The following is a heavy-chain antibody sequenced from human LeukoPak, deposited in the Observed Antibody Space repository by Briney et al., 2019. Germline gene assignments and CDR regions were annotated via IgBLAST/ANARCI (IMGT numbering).Heavy chain of an antibody. Sequence: GGSLRLSCAASGFTFSSYWMYWVRQAPGKGLVWVSRINSDGSSTSYADSVKGRFTISRDNAKNTLYLQMNSLRAEDTAVYYCASPASTSWLYRFDYWGQETLVTVSS. CDR1: GFTFSSYW. CDR2: INSDGSST. D-gene: IGHD2-2*02. V-gene: IGHV3-74*01. CDR3: ASPASTSWLYRFDY. J-gene: IGHJ4*02.